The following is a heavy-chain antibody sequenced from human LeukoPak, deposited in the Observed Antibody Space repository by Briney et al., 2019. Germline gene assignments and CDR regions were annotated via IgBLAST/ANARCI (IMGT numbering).Heavy chain of an antibody. CDR2: LIGLGDNT. D-gene: IGHD4/OR15-4a*01. V-gene: IGHV3-23*01. J-gene: IGHJ5*02. Sequence: RGGALRLSRAASGVILSSYAMSWVCQAPGKGLEWVSALIGLGDNTYSADFEKSRFTISRDNTKSTVYLHMKSLRTEDTAVYNSSNDRVSPNFNWFDTWGQGNLVTVSS. CDR3: SNDRVSPNFNWFDT. CDR1: GVILSSYA.